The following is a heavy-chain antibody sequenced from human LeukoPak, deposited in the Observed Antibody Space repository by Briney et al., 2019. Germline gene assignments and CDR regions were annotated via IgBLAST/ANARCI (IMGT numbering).Heavy chain of an antibody. CDR2: ISGSGGST. D-gene: IGHD3-10*01. J-gene: IGHJ4*02. V-gene: IGHV3-23*01. CDR3: AKYQSPYYYGSGSYPKVIDY. CDR1: GFTFSSYW. Sequence: GGSLRLSCAASGFTFSSYWMSWVRQAPGKGLEWVSAISGSGGSTYYADSVKGRFTISRDNSKNTLYLQMNSLRAEDTAVYYCAKYQSPYYYGSGSYPKVIDYWGQGTLVTVSS.